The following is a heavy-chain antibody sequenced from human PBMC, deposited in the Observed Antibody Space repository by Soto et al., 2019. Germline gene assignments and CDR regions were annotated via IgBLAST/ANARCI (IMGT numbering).Heavy chain of an antibody. Sequence: QVQLVQSGAEVKKPGASEKVSCKASGYTFTSYDINWVRQATGQGLEWMGWMNPNSGNTGYAQKFQGRVTMTRNTSISTAYMELSSLRSEDTAVYYCARDHSSGWYGPYYYYGMDVWGQGTTVTVSS. V-gene: IGHV1-8*01. CDR2: MNPNSGNT. D-gene: IGHD6-19*01. CDR1: GYTFTSYD. CDR3: ARDHSSGWYGPYYYYGMDV. J-gene: IGHJ6*02.